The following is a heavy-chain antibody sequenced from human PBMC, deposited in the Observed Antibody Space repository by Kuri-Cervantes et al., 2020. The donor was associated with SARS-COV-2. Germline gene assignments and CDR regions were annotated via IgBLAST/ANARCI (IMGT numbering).Heavy chain of an antibody. D-gene: IGHD5-18*01. CDR2: IYYSGST. J-gene: IGHJ4*02. CDR1: GGSTSSYY. Sequence: SETLSLTCTVSGGSTSSYYWSWIRQPPGKGLEWIGSIYYSGSTYYNPSLKSRVTISVDTSKNQFSLKLSSVTAADTAMYYCARRDTAMPLPHYFDYWGQGTLVTVSS. V-gene: IGHV4-59*05. CDR3: ARRDTAMPLPHYFDY.